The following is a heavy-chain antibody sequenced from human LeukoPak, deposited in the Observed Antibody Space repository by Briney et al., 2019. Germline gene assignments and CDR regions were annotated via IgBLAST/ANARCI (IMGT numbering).Heavy chain of an antibody. J-gene: IGHJ4*02. CDR2: ISYDGSNK. D-gene: IGHD3-9*01. CDR3: ARDLGTYYDILTGPFDY. V-gene: IGHV3-30*03. CDR1: GFTFSSYG. Sequence: PGGSLRLSCAASGFTFSSYGMHWVRQAPGKGLEWVAVISYDGSNKYYADSEKGRFTISRDNSKNTLYLQMNSLRAEDTAVYYCARDLGTYYDILTGPFDYWGQGTLVTVSS.